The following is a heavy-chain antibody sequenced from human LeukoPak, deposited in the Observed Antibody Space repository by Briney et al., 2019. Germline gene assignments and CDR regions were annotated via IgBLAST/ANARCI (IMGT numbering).Heavy chain of an antibody. V-gene: IGHV3-21*01. CDR1: GFTFSSYS. D-gene: IGHD1-26*01. CDR3: TSPPWVDAFDI. CDR2: ISSSSSYI. J-gene: IGHJ3*02. Sequence: GGSLRLSCAPSGFTFSSYSMNWVREAPGKGLEWVSSISSSSSYIYYADSVKGRFTISRDNAKNSLYLQMNSLRGEDTAVYLFTSPPWVDAFDIWGQETMVTVSS.